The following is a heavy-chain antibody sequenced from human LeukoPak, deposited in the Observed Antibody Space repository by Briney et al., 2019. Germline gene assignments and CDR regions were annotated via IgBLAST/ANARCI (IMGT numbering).Heavy chain of an antibody. V-gene: IGHV4-4*07. D-gene: IGHD4-23*01. CDR2: IHASGTT. J-gene: IGHJ4*02. Sequence: PETLSLTCTASGGAITDYSWSWLRQPAGKRLEWIGRIHASGTTNYNPSLESRVTMSLVTPKNQFSLNLSSVTAADTAVYYCARDPNSALWGQGTLVTVPS. CDR1: GGAITDYS. CDR3: ARDPNSAL.